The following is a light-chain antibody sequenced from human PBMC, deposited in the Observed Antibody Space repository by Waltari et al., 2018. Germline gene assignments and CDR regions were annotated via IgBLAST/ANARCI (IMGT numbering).Light chain of an antibody. CDR3: QSYDSSLSSYV. CDR1: SSNIGAGYD. V-gene: IGLV1-40*01. CDR2: GNT. Sequence: QSVLTQAPSVSGAPGQRVTISCTGSSSNIGAGYDVHGYQQLRGTAPKLLIYGNTHRPSGVPDRCSGSKAGASGSLAITWLQAEDEADYDCQSYDSSLSSYVFGTGTKFTVL. J-gene: IGLJ1*01.